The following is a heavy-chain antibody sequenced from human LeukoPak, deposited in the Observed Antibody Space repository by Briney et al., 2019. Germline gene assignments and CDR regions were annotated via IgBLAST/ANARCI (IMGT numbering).Heavy chain of an antibody. CDR1: GGSISSGDYY. V-gene: IGHV4-30-4*01. J-gene: IGHJ5*02. CDR3: ARGYSNYGYLLDWFDP. D-gene: IGHD4-11*01. CDR2: IYYSGST. Sequence: SQTLSLTCTVSGGSISSGDYYWSWIRQPPGKGLEWIGYIYYSGSTYYNPSLKSRVTMSVDTSKNQFSLNLNSVTAADTAVYCCARGYSNYGYLLDWFDPWGQGTLVTVSS.